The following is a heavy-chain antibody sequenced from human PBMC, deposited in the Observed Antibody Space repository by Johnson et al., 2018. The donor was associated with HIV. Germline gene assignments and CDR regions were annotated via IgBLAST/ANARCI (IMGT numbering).Heavy chain of an antibody. V-gene: IGHV3-13*01. D-gene: IGHD2-21*02. CDR1: GFTFSSYD. CDR2: IGTAGDT. Sequence: VQLVESGGGLVQPGGSLRLSCAASGFTFSSYDIHWVRQATGKGLEWVSAIGTAGDTYYPGSVKGRFTISRENAKNSLYLQMNSLRAEDTALYYCARWIRYCGGDCYDVFDIWGQGTKVTVSS. J-gene: IGHJ3*02. CDR3: ARWIRYCGGDCYDVFDI.